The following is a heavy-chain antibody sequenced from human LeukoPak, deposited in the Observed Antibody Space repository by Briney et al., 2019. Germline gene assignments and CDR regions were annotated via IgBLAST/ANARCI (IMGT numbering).Heavy chain of an antibody. J-gene: IGHJ4*02. V-gene: IGHV1-8*01. CDR2: MNPNSGNT. D-gene: IGHD2-2*01. Sequence: ASVKVSCKASGYTFTSYDINWVRQATGQGLEWMGWMNPNSGNTGYAQKFQGRVTMTRNTSISTAYMELSSLRSEDTAVYYCAKDAVPQSHFDYFDYWGQGTLVTVSS. CDR3: AKDAVPQSHFDYFDY. CDR1: GYTFTSYD.